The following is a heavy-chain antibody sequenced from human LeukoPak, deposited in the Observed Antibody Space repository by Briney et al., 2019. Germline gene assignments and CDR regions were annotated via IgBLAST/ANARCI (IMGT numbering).Heavy chain of an antibody. J-gene: IGHJ4*02. Sequence: PGGSLRLSCGASGFTFSSYGMHWVRQAPGTGLEWVAFIRYDGSNKYYADSVKGRFTISRDNSKNTLYLQMNSLRAEDTAVYYCAKDRALYSSGWAPVDYWGQGTLVTVSS. CDR1: GFTFSSYG. D-gene: IGHD6-19*01. CDR2: IRYDGSNK. V-gene: IGHV3-30*02. CDR3: AKDRALYSSGWAPVDY.